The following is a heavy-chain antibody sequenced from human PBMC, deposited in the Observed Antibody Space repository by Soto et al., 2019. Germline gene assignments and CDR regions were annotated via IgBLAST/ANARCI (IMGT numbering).Heavy chain of an antibody. Sequence: PGGSLRLSCAASGFTVISNYMSWVRQAPGKGLEWVSVIYSGGSTYYADSVKGRFTISRDNSKNTLYLQMNSLRAEDTAVYYCATSGSYYYYGMDVWGQGTTVTVSS. CDR3: ATSGSYYYYGMDV. J-gene: IGHJ6*02. CDR1: GFTVISNY. CDR2: IYSGGST. V-gene: IGHV3-53*01. D-gene: IGHD3-3*01.